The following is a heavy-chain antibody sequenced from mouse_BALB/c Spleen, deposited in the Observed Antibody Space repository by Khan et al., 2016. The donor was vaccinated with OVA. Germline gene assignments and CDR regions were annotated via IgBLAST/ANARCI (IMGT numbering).Heavy chain of an antibody. CDR1: GYTFTSYV. D-gene: IGHD3-1*01. CDR3: ARGVFGLQTWFAY. CDR2: INPYNDYT. J-gene: IGHJ3*01. Sequence: VQLKHSGPELVKPGASVKMSCKASGYTFTSYVMHWVKQKPGQGLEWIGYINPYNDYTNFNEKFKGKATLTSDKSSSTAYMELSSLTSEDSAVYYCARGVFGLQTWFAYWGQGTLVTVSA. V-gene: IGHV1S136*01.